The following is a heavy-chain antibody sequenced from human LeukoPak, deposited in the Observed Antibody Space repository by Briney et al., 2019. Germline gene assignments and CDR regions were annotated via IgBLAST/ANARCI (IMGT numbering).Heavy chain of an antibody. CDR1: GYTFTGYY. Sequence: ASVKVSCKASGYTFTGYYMHWVRQAPGQGLEWMGWINPNSGGTNYAQKFQGRVTVTRDTSISTAYMELSRLRSDDTAVYYCARDPRGYSGYDLRNWFDPWGQGTLVTVSS. CDR2: INPNSGGT. J-gene: IGHJ5*02. V-gene: IGHV1-2*02. D-gene: IGHD5-12*01. CDR3: ARDPRGYSGYDLRNWFDP.